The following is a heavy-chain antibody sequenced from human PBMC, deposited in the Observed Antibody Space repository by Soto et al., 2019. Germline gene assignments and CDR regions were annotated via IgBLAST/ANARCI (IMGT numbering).Heavy chain of an antibody. D-gene: IGHD5-18*01. J-gene: IGHJ5*02. CDR1: GYTFTSYD. Sequence: QVQLVQSGAEVKKPGASVKVSCKASGYTFTSYDINWVRQATGQGLAWMGWMNPNSGNTGYAQKCQGRVTMTRNTSISTAYMELSSLRSEDTAVYYCARMSRGYSSSWFDPWGQGTLVTVSS. V-gene: IGHV1-8*01. CDR3: ARMSRGYSSSWFDP. CDR2: MNPNSGNT.